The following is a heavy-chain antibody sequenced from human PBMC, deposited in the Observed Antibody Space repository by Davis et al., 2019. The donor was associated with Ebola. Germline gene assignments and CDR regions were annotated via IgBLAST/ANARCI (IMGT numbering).Heavy chain of an antibody. CDR1: GFTFSVYY. Sequence: GGSLRLSCAASGFTFSVYYMSWIRQAPGKGPEWVSSISSSASYKNYADSVKGRFTISRENAKNSLYLQMNSLRAGDTAVYYCARGEYSSGFDYWGQGTLVTVSS. CDR3: ARGEYSSGFDY. CDR2: ISSSASYK. D-gene: IGHD6-19*01. J-gene: IGHJ4*02. V-gene: IGHV3-11*06.